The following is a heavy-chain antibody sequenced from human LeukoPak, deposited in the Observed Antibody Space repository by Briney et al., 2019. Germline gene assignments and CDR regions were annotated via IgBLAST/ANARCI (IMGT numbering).Heavy chain of an antibody. Sequence: SETLSLTCSVSGGSISSSSYYWGWIRQSPGKGLDWIGSISYSGWSYSDPSLKSRATISVDTSKNQFSLKLTSVTTADTAVYYSARQNCTLTSCYDYYHYHMDVWGKGTAVTISS. D-gene: IGHD2-2*01. CDR2: ISYSGWS. J-gene: IGHJ6*03. CDR1: GGSISSSSYY. CDR3: ARQNCTLTSCYDYYHYHMDV. V-gene: IGHV4-39*01.